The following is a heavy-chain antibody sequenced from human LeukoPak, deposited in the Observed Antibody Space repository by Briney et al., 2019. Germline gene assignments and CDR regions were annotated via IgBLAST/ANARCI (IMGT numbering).Heavy chain of an antibody. J-gene: IGHJ4*02. CDR1: GYSISSGYY. CDR2: IYYSGST. CDR3: AGAMVRGVRDRIDY. Sequence: PSETLSLTCTVSGYSISSGYYWGWIRQPPGKGLEWIGYIYYSGSTNYNPSLKSRVTMSVDTSKNQFSLKLSSVTAADTAVYYCAGAMVRGVRDRIDYWGQGTLVTVSS. V-gene: IGHV4-38-2*02. D-gene: IGHD3-10*01.